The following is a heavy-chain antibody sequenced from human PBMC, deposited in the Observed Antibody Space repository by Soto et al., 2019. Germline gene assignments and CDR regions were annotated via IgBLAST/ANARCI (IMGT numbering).Heavy chain of an antibody. D-gene: IGHD2-2*02. CDR1: GGSISSYY. J-gene: IGHJ5*02. Sequence: PSETLSLTCTVSGGSISSYYWSWIRQPPGKGLERMGDINYSGSTNYNPSLKSRVTISVDTSTNQISLKLSSVTAADTAVYYCARGGGVKYQLLYGFGGWFDPWGQGTLVTVSS. CDR3: ARGGGVKYQLLYGFGGWFDP. V-gene: IGHV4-59*01. CDR2: INYSGST.